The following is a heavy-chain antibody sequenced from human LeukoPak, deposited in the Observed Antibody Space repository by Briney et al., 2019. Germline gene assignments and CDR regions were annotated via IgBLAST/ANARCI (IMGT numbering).Heavy chain of an antibody. D-gene: IGHD2/OR15-2a*01. J-gene: IGHJ4*02. V-gene: IGHV3-64*01. CDR1: GFTFSSYA. CDR2: ISSNGGST. CDR3: ARGDFYPDY. Sequence: GGSLTLSCAASGFTFSSYAMHWVRQAPGKGLEYVSAISSNGGSTYYANSVKGRFTISRDNSKNTLYLQMGSLRAEDMAVYYCARGDFYPDYWGQGTLVTVSS.